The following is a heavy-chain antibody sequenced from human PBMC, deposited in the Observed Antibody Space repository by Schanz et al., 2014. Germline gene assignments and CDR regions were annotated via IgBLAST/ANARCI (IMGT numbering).Heavy chain of an antibody. Sequence: QVQLVESGGGLVKPGGSLRLSCAASGFTFSDYYMSWVRQAPGKGLEWVSYISSVGISKYYADPVKGRFTISRDSAKNSLYLQMNSLRPEDTAVYYCAKYGGELGVSFEYWGQGTLVTVSS. CDR1: GFTFSDYY. J-gene: IGHJ4*02. CDR2: ISSVGISK. D-gene: IGHD7-27*01. V-gene: IGHV3-11*04. CDR3: AKYGGELGVSFEY.